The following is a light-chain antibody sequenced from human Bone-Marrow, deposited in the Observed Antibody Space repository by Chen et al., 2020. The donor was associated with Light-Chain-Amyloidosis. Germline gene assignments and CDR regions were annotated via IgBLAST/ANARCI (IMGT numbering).Light chain of an antibody. CDR3: QSCQGSSPGV. CDR2: EDD. CDR1: SGSIATNY. J-gene: IGLJ3*02. Sequence: NFMLTQPHSVSESPGKTVIISCTRSSGSIATNYVQWYQQRPGSSPTTVIYEDDQRPSGVPGRFSGSIDRASNSASLAISGLKAEADAYYYCQSCQGSSPGVFGGGTKLTVL. V-gene: IGLV6-57*01.